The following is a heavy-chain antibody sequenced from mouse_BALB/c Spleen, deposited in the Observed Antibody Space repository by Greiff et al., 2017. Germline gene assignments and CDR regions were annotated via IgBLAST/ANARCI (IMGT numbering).Heavy chain of an antibody. CDR2: INPSNGRT. V-gene: IGHV1S81*02. D-gene: IGHD1-1*01. J-gene: IGHJ2*01. CDR3: ARWDYGSSYRYLDY. CDR1: GYTFTSYW. Sequence: QVQLQQPGAELVKPGASVKLSCKASGYTFTSYWMHWVKQRPGQGLEWIGEINPSNGRTNYNEKFKSKATLTVDKSSSTAYMQLSSLTSEDSAVYDCARWDYGSSYRYLDYWGQGTTLTVSS.